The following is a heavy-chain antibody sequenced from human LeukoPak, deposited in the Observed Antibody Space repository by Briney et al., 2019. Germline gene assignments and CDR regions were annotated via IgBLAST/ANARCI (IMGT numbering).Heavy chain of an antibody. V-gene: IGHV1-8*02. CDR1: GGTFSSYA. J-gene: IGHJ5*02. Sequence: ASVKVSCKASGGTFSSYAINWVRQATGQGLEWMGWMNPNSGNTGYAQKFQGRVTMTRNTSISTAYMELSSLRSEDTAVYYCARRRVGATYNWFDPWGQGTLVTVSS. CDR3: ARRRVGATYNWFDP. D-gene: IGHD1-26*01. CDR2: MNPNSGNT.